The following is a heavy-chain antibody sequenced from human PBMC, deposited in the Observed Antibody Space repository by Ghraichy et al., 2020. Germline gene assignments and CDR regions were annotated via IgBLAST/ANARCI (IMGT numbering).Heavy chain of an antibody. J-gene: IGHJ4*02. CDR3: ATRPYYDILTGYGGLDY. D-gene: IGHD3-9*01. V-gene: IGHV3-23*01. CDR2: ISSSGGST. Sequence: GSLRLSCAASGFTFSSYAMSWVRQAPGKGLEWVSGISSSGGSTYYADSVKGRFTISRDNSKNTLYLQMNSLRVDDTAVYYCATRPYYDILTGYGGLDYWGQGTLVTVSS. CDR1: GFTFSSYA.